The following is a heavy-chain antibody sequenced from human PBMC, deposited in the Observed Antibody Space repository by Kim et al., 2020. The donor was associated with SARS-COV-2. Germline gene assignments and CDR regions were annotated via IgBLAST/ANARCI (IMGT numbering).Heavy chain of an antibody. CDR3: ARDQLDCSGGSCYPDWDFDL. CDR1: GFTSSSYA. CDR2: ISYDGSNK. D-gene: IGHD2-15*01. J-gene: IGHJ2*01. V-gene: IGHV3-30-3*01. Sequence: GGSLRLSCAASGFTSSSYAMHWVRQAPGKGLEWVAVISYDGSNKYYADSVKGRFTISRDNSKNTLYLQMNSLRAEDTAVYYCARDQLDCSGGSCYPDWDFDLWGRGALVTVSS.